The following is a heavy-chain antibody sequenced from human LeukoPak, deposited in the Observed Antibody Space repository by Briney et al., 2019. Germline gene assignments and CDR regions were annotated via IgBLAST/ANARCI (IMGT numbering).Heavy chain of an antibody. CDR3: ATQSSGWYLVDY. D-gene: IGHD6-19*01. CDR1: GYTYTSYG. CDR2: IIPIFGTA. J-gene: IGHJ4*02. Sequence: GASVKVSGKASGYTYTSYGISWVRQAPGQGLEWMGGIIPIFGTANYAQKFQGRVTITADESTSTAYMELSSLRSEDTAVYYCATQSSGWYLVDYWGQGTLVTVSS. V-gene: IGHV1-69*13.